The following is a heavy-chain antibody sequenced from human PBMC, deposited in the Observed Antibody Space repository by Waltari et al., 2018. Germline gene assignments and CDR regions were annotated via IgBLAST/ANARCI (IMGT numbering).Heavy chain of an antibody. D-gene: IGHD5-12*01. CDR3: AREVGYKVDY. CDR1: GFTFSSYG. Sequence: QVQLVESGGGVVQPGRSLRLSCAASGFTFSSYGMHWVRQAPGKGLEWVAVIWLDGSNKYYADSVKGRFTISRDNSKNTLYLQMNSLRAEDTAVYYCAREVGYKVDYWGQGTLVTVSS. V-gene: IGHV3-33*01. CDR2: IWLDGSNK. J-gene: IGHJ4*02.